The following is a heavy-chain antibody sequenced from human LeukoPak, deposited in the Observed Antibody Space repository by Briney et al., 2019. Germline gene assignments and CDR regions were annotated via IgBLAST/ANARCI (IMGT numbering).Heavy chain of an antibody. CDR1: GFSFSSYG. D-gene: IGHD6-19*01. Sequence: GGSLRLSCAGSGFSFSSYGMHWVRQAPGKGLEWMAFIRSDGSNKYYAASVKGRFTISRDNSKNTLYLQMNSLRAEDTAVYYCARILDSAWGELGYWGQGTLVTVSS. CDR3: ARILDSAWGELGY. J-gene: IGHJ4*02. V-gene: IGHV3-30*02. CDR2: IRSDGSNK.